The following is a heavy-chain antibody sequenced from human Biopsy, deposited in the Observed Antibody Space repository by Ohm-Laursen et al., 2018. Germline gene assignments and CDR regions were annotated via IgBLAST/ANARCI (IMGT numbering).Heavy chain of an antibody. CDR3: ARGEGSSWFDP. Sequence: ASSVKVSCKASGDSFTSYAIGWVRRAPGQGLEWMGGIIPIPNVATYAQKFQGRITITADESTSTAYMELSSLTSDDTAVYFCARGEGSSWFDPWGHGTLVTVSS. V-gene: IGHV1-69*01. CDR1: GDSFTSYA. CDR2: IIPIPNVA. J-gene: IGHJ5*02. D-gene: IGHD1-26*01.